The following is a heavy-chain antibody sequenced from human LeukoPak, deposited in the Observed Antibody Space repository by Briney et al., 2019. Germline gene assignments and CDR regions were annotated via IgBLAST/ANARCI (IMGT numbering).Heavy chain of an antibody. V-gene: IGHV1-2*02. D-gene: IGHD6-19*01. J-gene: IGHJ5*02. Sequence: GASVKVSCKASGYTFTDYYMHWVRQAPGQGLEWMGWINPNSGGTNSAQKFHGRVTMTRDTSISTTYMELSRLSSDDTAVYFCARGLTYSSGWYYWFDPWGQGTLVTVSS. CDR3: ARGLTYSSGWYYWFDP. CDR1: GYTFTDYY. CDR2: INPNSGGT.